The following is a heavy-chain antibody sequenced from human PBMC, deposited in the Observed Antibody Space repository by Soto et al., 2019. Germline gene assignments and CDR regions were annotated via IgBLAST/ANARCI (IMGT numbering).Heavy chain of an antibody. CDR2: IIPMFGTA. J-gene: IGHJ4*02. CDR3: ASVRQLLLRRINNGYSG. CDR1: GGTFSTYA. V-gene: IGHV1-69*12. D-gene: IGHD3-22*01. Sequence: QVQLVQSGAEVKKPESSVKVSCKAPGGTFSTYAISWVRQAPGQGLEWMGGIIPMFGTANYAQRFQDRVTITADESTNTVYMELSSLRSEDTAVYFCASVRQLLLRRINNGYSGWGQGTLVTVSS.